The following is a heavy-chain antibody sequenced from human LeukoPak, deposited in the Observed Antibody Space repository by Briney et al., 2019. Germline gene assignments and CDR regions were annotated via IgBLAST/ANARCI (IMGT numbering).Heavy chain of an antibody. CDR2: IYSGGST. CDR1: GFSVSSNY. V-gene: IGHV3-53*01. D-gene: IGHD5-24*01. CDR3: ARETVEMGTID. Sequence: PGGSLRLSCAASGFSVSSNYMSWVRQAPGKGLEWVSVIYSGGSTYYADSVKGRFTISRDNSKNTVYLQMNSLRAEDTAVYYCARETVEMGTIDRGQGTLVTVSS. J-gene: IGHJ4*02.